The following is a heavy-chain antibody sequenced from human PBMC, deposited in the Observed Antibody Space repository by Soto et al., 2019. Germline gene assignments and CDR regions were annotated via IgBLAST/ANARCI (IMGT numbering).Heavy chain of an antibody. D-gene: IGHD2-15*01. V-gene: IGHV4-61*08. CDR3: ARAARPGTQIVVTAATGDYFDY. CDR1: GDSVNSGDYY. J-gene: IGHJ4*02. Sequence: SETLVITCTVSGDSVNSGDYYCSWIQQPPGNGLEWIGYIYYSGNTNYNPSLKSRVIISVDTSKNLFSLKLTSVTAADTAVYYCARAARPGTQIVVTAATGDYFDYWGQGTLVTVSS. CDR2: IYYSGNT.